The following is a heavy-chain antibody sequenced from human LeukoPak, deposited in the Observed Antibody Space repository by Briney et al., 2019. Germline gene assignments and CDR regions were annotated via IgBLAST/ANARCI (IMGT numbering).Heavy chain of an antibody. CDR3: ARDPLSAAGGHKVPDY. D-gene: IGHD6-13*01. CDR2: ISDDGSNK. Sequence: GGSLRLSCAASGFTFSSYAMSWVRQAPGKGLEWVAVISDDGSNKYYADFVKGRFTISRDNSKNTLYLQMNSLSTEDTAVYYCARDPLSAAGGHKVPDYWGQGTLVTVSS. J-gene: IGHJ4*02. V-gene: IGHV3-30-3*01. CDR1: GFTFSSYA.